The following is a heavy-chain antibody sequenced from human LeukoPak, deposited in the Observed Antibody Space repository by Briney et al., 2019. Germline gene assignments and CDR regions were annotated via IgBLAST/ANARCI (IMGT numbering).Heavy chain of an antibody. D-gene: IGHD1-14*01. CDR2: ISPSGST. Sequence: SETLSLTCAVYGGSFSDYYWSWIRQPPGKGLEWIGEISPSGSTNYKTSLKSRVTISMDTSKNQFSLRLNSVTAADTAAYYCAGDHYLALKSWGQGTLDTVSS. CDR3: AGDHYLALKS. J-gene: IGHJ5*02. CDR1: GGSFSDYY. V-gene: IGHV4-34*01.